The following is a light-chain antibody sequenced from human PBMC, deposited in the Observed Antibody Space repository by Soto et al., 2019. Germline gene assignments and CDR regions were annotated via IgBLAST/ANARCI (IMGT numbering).Light chain of an antibody. Sequence: VLTQPPSASGTPGQRVTISCSGSSSNIGSNTVNWYQQLPGTAPKLVIHTNDQRPSGVPDRFSGSKSGTSASLAISGLHSEDEADYYCVAWDDSLNGYVVFGGGTKVTVL. CDR2: TND. J-gene: IGLJ2*01. CDR3: VAWDDSLNGYVV. CDR1: SSNIGSNT. V-gene: IGLV1-44*01.